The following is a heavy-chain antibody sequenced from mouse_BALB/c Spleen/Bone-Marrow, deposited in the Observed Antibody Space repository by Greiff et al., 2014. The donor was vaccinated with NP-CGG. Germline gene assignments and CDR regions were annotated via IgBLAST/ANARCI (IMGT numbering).Heavy chain of an antibody. CDR1: GFNIKDTY. D-gene: IGHD1-1*01. CDR3: ATYYYGSSYGFAY. J-gene: IGHJ3*01. CDR2: IDPANGNT. Sequence: EVQLQESGAELVKPGASVKLSCTASGFNIKDTYMHWVKQRPEQGLEWIGRIDPANGNTKYDPKFQGKATITADTSSNTAYLQLSSLTSEDTAVYYCATYYYGSSYGFAYRGQGALVPFP. V-gene: IGHV14-3*02.